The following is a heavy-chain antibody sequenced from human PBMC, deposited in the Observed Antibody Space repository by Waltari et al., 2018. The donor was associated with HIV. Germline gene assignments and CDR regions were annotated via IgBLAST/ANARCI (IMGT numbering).Heavy chain of an antibody. D-gene: IGHD4-4*01. CDR3: ALLQLEGLHRNSPPNDY. V-gene: IGHV1-46*01. CDR1: GYTFTSYY. CDR2: SNPSGGST. J-gene: IGHJ4*02. Sequence: QVQLVQSGAEVKKPGASVKVSCKASGYTFTSYYMHWVRQAPGQGLEWMGISNPSGGSTSYAQKFQGRVTMTRDTSTSTVYMELSSLRSEDTAVYYCALLQLEGLHRNSPPNDYWGQGTLVTVSS.